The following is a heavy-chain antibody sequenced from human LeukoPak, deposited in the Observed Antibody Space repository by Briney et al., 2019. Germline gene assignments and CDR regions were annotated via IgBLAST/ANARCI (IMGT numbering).Heavy chain of an antibody. V-gene: IGHV4-59*12. J-gene: IGHJ6*02. D-gene: IGHD3-10*01. CDR1: GGSISSYY. CDR3: ARADGSEVYGMDV. CDR2: IYYSGST. Sequence: SETLSLTCTVSGGSISSYYWSWIRQPPGKGLEWIGYIYYSGSTNYNPSLKSRVTISVDTSKNQFSLKLSSVTAADTAVYYCARADGSEVYGMDVWGQGTTVTVSS.